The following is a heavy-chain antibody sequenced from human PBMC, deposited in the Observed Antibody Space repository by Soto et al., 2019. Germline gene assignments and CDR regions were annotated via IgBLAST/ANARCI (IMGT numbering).Heavy chain of an antibody. CDR2: ISYDGSNK. Sequence: QVQLVESGGGVVQPGRSLRLSCAASGFTFSSYAMHWVRQAPGKGLEWVAVISYDGSNKYYADSVKGRFTISRDNSKNTLYLQMNSLRAEDTAVYYCARTDYDYVWGRYRLVDYWGQGTLVTVSS. D-gene: IGHD3-16*02. V-gene: IGHV3-30-3*01. CDR1: GFTFSSYA. CDR3: ARTDYDYVWGRYRLVDY. J-gene: IGHJ4*02.